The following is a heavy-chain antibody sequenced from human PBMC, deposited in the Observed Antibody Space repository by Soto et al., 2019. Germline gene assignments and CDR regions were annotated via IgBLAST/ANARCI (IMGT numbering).Heavy chain of an antibody. CDR1: GFTFSSYW. CDR2: IKQDGSEK. CDR3: ARGRNSSTY. J-gene: IGHJ4*02. V-gene: IGHV3-7*01. D-gene: IGHD6-19*01. Sequence: GGSLRLSCAASGFTFSSYWMNWVRQAPGKGLEWVANIKQDGSEKYYGDSVKGRFTISRDNAKNSLYLQMNSLRAEDTAVYNCARGRNSSTYWGQGTLVTVSS.